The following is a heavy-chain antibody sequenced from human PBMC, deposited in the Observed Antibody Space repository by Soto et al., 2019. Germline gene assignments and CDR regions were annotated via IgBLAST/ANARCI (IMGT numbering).Heavy chain of an antibody. Sequence: PSETLSLTCTVSGGSISSGDYYWSWIRQPPGKGLEWIGYIYYSGSTYYNPSLKSRVTISVDTSKNQFSLKLSSVTAADTAVYYCARAFPAVAVDYSGQGTLVTVSS. D-gene: IGHD6-19*01. CDR1: GGSISSGDYY. J-gene: IGHJ4*02. CDR2: IYYSGST. CDR3: ARAFPAVAVDY. V-gene: IGHV4-30-4*01.